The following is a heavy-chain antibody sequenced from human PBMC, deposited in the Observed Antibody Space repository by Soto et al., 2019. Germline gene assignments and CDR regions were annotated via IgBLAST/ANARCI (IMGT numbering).Heavy chain of an antibody. V-gene: IGHV4-59*08. J-gene: IGHJ4*02. CDR3: ARQGLYSGYLDGYLDY. Sequence: KASETLSLTCTVSGGSISSYYWSWIRQPPGKGLEWIGYIYYSGSTNYNPSLKSRVTISVDTSKNQFSLKLSSVTAADTAVYYCARQGLYSGYLDGYLDYWGQGTLVTVSS. CDR2: IYYSGST. D-gene: IGHD5-12*01. CDR1: GGSISSYY.